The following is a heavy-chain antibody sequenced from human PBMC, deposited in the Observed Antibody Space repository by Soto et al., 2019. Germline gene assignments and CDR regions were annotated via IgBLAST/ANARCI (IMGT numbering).Heavy chain of an antibody. CDR2: IYYSGST. CDR1: GGSISSYY. Sequence: SETLSLTCTVSGGSISSYYWSWIRQPPGKGLEWIGYIYYSGSTNYSPSLKSRASRPVDSSKSQVALNLSSVTVADSAVYYCAVGIAAAGDFVDWGQGTLVAVSS. D-gene: IGHD6-13*01. CDR3: AVGIAAAGDFVD. J-gene: IGHJ4*02. V-gene: IGHV4-59*03.